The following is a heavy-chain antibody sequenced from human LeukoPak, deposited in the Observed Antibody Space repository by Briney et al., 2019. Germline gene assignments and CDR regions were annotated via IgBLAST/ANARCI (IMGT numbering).Heavy chain of an antibody. CDR2: INPNSGGA. CDR1: GYTFSGYY. V-gene: IGHV1-2*02. CDR3: ARDRTKYCSSTSCPLDY. D-gene: IGHD2-2*01. J-gene: IGHJ4*02. Sequence: GASVKVSCKTSGYTFSGYYMHWVRQAPGQGLEWMGWINPNSGGANYAQKLQGRVTMTRDTSISTAYMELSRLRSDDTAVYYCARDRTKYCSSTSCPLDYWGQGSLVTASS.